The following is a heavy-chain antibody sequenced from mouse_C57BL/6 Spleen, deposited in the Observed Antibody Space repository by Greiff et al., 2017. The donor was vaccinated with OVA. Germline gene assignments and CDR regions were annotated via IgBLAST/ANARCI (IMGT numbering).Heavy chain of an antibody. CDR2: IDPSDSYT. CDR1: GYTFTSYW. Sequence: VQLQQPGAELVKPGASAKLSCKASGYTFTSYWMQWVKQRPGQGLEWIGEIDPSDSYTNYNQKFKGKATLTVDTSSSTAYMQLSSLTSEDSAVYYCARDGSRDAMDYWGQGTSVTVSS. V-gene: IGHV1-50*01. CDR3: ARDGSRDAMDY. D-gene: IGHD1-1*01. J-gene: IGHJ4*01.